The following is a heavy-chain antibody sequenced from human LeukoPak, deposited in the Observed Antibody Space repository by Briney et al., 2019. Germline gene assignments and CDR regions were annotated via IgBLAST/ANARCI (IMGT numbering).Heavy chain of an antibody. CDR3: ARDSPRGIAAAGTPNWFDP. CDR1: GFTFDDYD. Sequence: GGSLRLSCAASGFTFDDYDMHWVRQVPGKGLEWVSGTSWNRGSIGYADSVKGRFSISRDNAKNSLYLQMNSLRAEDTALYYCARDSPRGIAAAGTPNWFDPWGQGTLVTVSS. V-gene: IGHV3-9*01. D-gene: IGHD6-13*01. J-gene: IGHJ5*02. CDR2: TSWNRGSI.